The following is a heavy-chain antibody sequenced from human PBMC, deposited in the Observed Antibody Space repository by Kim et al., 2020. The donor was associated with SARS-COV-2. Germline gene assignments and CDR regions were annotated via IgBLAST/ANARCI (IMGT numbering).Heavy chain of an antibody. D-gene: IGHD3-16*01. CDR1: GGSVSSGSYY. Sequence: SETLSLTCTVSGGSVSSGSYYWSWIRQPPGKGLEWIGYIYYSGSTNYNPSLKSRVTISVDTSKNQFSLKLSSVTAADTAVYYCARDFVGELGYGLYYYGMDVWGQGTTVTVSS. CDR2: IYYSGST. V-gene: IGHV4-61*01. J-gene: IGHJ6*02. CDR3: ARDFVGELGYGLYYYGMDV.